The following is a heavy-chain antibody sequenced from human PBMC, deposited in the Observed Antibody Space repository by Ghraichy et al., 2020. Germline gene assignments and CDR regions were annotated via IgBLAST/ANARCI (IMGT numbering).Heavy chain of an antibody. J-gene: IGHJ4*02. Sequence: SETLSLTCTVSGGSISSGGYYWSWIRQHPGKGLEWIGYIYYSGSTYYNPSLKSRVTISVDTSKNQFSLKLSSVTAADTAVYYCATSRGGLRLGEFFHWGQGTLVTVSS. CDR1: GGSISSGGYY. D-gene: IGHD3-16*01. V-gene: IGHV4-31*03. CDR3: ATSRGGLRLGEFFH. CDR2: IYYSGST.